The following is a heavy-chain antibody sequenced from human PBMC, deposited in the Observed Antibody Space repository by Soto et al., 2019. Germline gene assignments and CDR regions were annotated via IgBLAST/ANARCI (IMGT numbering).Heavy chain of an antibody. D-gene: IGHD3-9*01. V-gene: IGHV3-23*01. CDR3: AKDADVLRNFDWSYYFDA. J-gene: IGHJ5*02. CDR2: ISDSGTSA. Sequence: PGGSLRLSCAASGFTFSTYAMSWVRQAPGKGLEWVSGISDSGTSASYADSVKGRFTISRDNSKNTLYLDLKGLRAEDTAMYYYAKDADVLRNFDWSYYFDAWGQGAPVTVSS. CDR1: GFTFSTYA.